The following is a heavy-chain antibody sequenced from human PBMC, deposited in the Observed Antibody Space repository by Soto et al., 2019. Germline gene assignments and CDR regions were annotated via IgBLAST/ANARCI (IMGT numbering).Heavy chain of an antibody. Sequence: GASVKVSCKASGYTFTSYYMHWMRQAPGQGLEWMGIINPSGGSTSYAQKFQGRVTMTRDTSTSTVYMELNSLRAEDTAVYYCARRRWGGYSGYDYDYWGQGTLVTVSS. J-gene: IGHJ4*02. V-gene: IGHV1-46*01. D-gene: IGHD5-12*01. CDR3: ARRRWGGYSGYDYDY. CDR2: INPSGGST. CDR1: GYTFTSYY.